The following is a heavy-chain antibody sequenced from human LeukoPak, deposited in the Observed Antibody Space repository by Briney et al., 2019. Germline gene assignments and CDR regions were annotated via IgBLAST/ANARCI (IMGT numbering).Heavy chain of an antibody. CDR3: AKGMYSSSPQNWFDP. V-gene: IGHV3-23*01. D-gene: IGHD6-6*01. CDR1: GFTFNSYA. Sequence: GESLRLSCAASGFTFNSYAMSWVRQAPGKGLEGVSAISGSGGSTYYADSVKGRFTISRDNSKNTLYLQMNSLRAEDTAVYYCAKGMYSSSPQNWFDPWGQGTLVTVSS. CDR2: ISGSGGST. J-gene: IGHJ5*02.